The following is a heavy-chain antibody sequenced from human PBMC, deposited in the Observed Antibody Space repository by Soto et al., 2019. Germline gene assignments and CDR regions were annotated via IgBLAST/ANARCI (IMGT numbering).Heavy chain of an antibody. CDR1: GFTFDDFA. V-gene: IGHV3-9*01. Sequence: GGSLRLSCAASGFTFDDFAMHWVRQAPGKGLEWVSGITWNSGNLGYADSVKGRFTISRDNDEKSLYLQMNSLRPEDTALYYCVKDQALYMIGTSLDHWGQGTQVTVSS. D-gene: IGHD3-22*01. J-gene: IGHJ4*02. CDR3: VKDQALYMIGTSLDH. CDR2: ITWNSGNL.